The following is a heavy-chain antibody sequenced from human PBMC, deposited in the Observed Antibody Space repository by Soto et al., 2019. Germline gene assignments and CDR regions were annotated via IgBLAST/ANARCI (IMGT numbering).Heavy chain of an antibody. CDR1: GFTFSSYG. Sequence: QVQLVESGGGVVQPGRSLRISCAASGFTFSSYGMHWVRQAPGKGLEWVAVIWYDGNNKYYADSVKGRFTISRDNSKNTLYLQMNSLRAEDTAVYYCARDGIAAADYGMDVWGQGTTVTVSS. D-gene: IGHD6-13*01. V-gene: IGHV3-33*01. CDR2: IWYDGNNK. CDR3: ARDGIAAADYGMDV. J-gene: IGHJ6*02.